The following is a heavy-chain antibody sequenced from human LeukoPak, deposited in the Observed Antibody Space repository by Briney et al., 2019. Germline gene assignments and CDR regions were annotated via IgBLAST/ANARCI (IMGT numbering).Heavy chain of an antibody. CDR2: INPNSGGT. J-gene: IGHJ3*02. V-gene: IGHV1-2*02. CDR3: ASLWFGEFHAFDI. D-gene: IGHD3-10*01. Sequence: ASVKVSCKASGYTFTGYYMHWVRQAPGQGLEWMGWINPNSGGTNYAQKFQGRVTMTRDTSISTAYMELSRLRSDDTAVYYCASLWFGEFHAFDIWGQGTMVTVSS. CDR1: GYTFTGYY.